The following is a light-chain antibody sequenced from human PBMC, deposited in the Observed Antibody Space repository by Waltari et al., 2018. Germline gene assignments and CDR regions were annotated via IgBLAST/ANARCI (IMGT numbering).Light chain of an antibody. CDR1: SSDVGGDDS. CDR3: SSQSTKNGVI. V-gene: IGLV2-14*03. CDR2: DVN. J-gene: IGLJ2*01. Sequence: QSALTQPASVSGSPGQAITTPCTRSSSDVGGDDSVSCYEDSPGQTRKVIIYDVNKRPSGVLDLFSGSKLGNTASLTISGRQAEDEATFYCSSQSTKNGVIFGGGTKVTVL.